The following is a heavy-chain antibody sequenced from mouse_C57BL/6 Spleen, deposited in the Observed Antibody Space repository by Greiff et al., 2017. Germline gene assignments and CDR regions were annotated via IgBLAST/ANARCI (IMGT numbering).Heavy chain of an antibody. J-gene: IGHJ4*01. V-gene: IGHV5-4*01. CDR3: ARGGAHYAMDY. CDR1: GFTFSSYA. Sequence: EVHLVESGGGLVKPGGSLKLSCAASGFTFSSYAMSWVRQTPEKRLEWVATISDGGSYTYYPDNVKGRFTISRDNAKNNLYLQMSHLKSEDTAMYYCARGGAHYAMDYWGQGTSVTVSS. CDR2: ISDGGSYT.